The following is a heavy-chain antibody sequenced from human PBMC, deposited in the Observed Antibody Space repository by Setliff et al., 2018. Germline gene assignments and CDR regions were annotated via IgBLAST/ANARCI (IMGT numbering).Heavy chain of an antibody. CDR3: ARVPRLEWLLPTFDS. V-gene: IGHV1-18*01. D-gene: IGHD3-3*01. J-gene: IGHJ4*02. Sequence: ASVQVSCKTSGYTFISYGISWVRQAPGQGLEWMGWISGYNGNTDYAQNFQGRVTMTTDTSTSTAYMELRSLRPDDTAVYYCARVPRLEWLLPTFDSWGQGTLVTVAS. CDR2: ISGYNGNT. CDR1: GYTFISYG.